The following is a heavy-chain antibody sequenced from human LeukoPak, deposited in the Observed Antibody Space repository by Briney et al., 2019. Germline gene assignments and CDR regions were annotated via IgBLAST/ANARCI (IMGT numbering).Heavy chain of an antibody. J-gene: IGHJ4*02. CDR3: ARGPKRGFGVVPTDY. Sequence: ASVKVSCKASGYTFTNYYMHWVRQAPGQGLEWMGWISAYNGNTNYAQKLQGRVTMTTDTSTSTAYMELRSLRSDDTAVYYCARGPKRGFGVVPTDYWGQGTLVTVSS. V-gene: IGHV1-18*04. CDR2: ISAYNGNT. CDR1: GYTFTNYY. D-gene: IGHD3-3*01.